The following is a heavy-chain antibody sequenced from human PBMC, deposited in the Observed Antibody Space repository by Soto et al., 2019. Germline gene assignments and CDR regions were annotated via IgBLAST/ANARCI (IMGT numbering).Heavy chain of an antibody. CDR2: IGTAGDT. J-gene: IGHJ2*01. CDR1: GFTFSSYD. CDR3: ARGGYYDSSGYYRGWYFDL. Sequence: EVQLVESGGGLVQPGGSLRLSCAASGFTFSSYDMHWVRQATGKGLEWVSAIGTAGDTYYPGSVKGRFTISRENAKNSLYLQMNSLRAWDTAVYYCARGGYYDSSGYYRGWYFDLWGRGTLVTVSS. D-gene: IGHD3-22*01. V-gene: IGHV3-13*04.